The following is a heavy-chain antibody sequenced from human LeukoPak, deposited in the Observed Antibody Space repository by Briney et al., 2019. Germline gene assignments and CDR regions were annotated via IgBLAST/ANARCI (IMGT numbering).Heavy chain of an antibody. CDR3: ARLDYVWGSYRILDY. CDR2: IYYSGST. CDR1: GGSISSSSYY. D-gene: IGHD3-16*02. Sequence: SETLSLTCTVSGGSISSSSYYWGWIRQPPGKGLEWIGSIYYSGSTYYNPSLKSRVTISVDRSKNQFSLKLSSVTAADTAVYYCARLDYVWGSYRILDYWGQGTLVTVSS. J-gene: IGHJ4*02. V-gene: IGHV4-39*07.